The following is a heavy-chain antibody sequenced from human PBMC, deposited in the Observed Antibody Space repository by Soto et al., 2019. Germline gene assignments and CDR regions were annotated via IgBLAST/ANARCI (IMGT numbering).Heavy chain of an antibody. Sequence: PXGSLRLSFLASGFTLSSYAMSWVRQAPGRGLEWVSAISGSGGSTYYADSVKGRFTISRDNSKNTLYLQMNSLRAEDTAVYYCAKDSRYCTNGVCYTIGHFDLWGRGTLVTVSS. CDR3: AKDSRYCTNGVCYTIGHFDL. D-gene: IGHD2-8*01. V-gene: IGHV3-23*01. CDR2: ISGSGGST. CDR1: GFTLSSYA. J-gene: IGHJ2*01.